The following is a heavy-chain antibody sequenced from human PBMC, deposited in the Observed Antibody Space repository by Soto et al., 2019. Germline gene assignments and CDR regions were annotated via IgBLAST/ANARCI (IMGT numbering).Heavy chain of an antibody. CDR2: IYYSGST. CDR3: ARLGDYKYSSSWYPIDY. D-gene: IGHD6-13*01. J-gene: IGHJ4*02. CDR1: GGSISSYY. V-gene: IGHV4-59*08. Sequence: SETLSLTCTVSGGSISSYYWSWIRQPPGKGLEWIGYIYYSGSTNYKPSLKSRFTISVDTSKNQFSLKLSSVTAADTAVYYCARLGDYKYSSSWYPIDYWGQGTLVTVSS.